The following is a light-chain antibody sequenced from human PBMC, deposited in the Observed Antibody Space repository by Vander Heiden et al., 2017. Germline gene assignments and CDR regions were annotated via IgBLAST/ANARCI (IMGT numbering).Light chain of an antibody. CDR3: QAWDSSTVV. CDR2: EGS. Sequence: SYELTQPPSVSVSPGQTASITCSDFILGDKVACWHQQPPGPSPLLVIYEGSKRSAVFPELFSGSNSGNTATLTIGGTQAMDEDDYYCQAWDSSTVVFGGGTKLTVL. J-gene: IGLJ2*01. V-gene: IGLV3-1*01. CDR1: ILGDKV.